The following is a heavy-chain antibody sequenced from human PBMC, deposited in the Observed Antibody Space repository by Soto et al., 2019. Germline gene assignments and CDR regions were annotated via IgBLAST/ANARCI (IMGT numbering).Heavy chain of an antibody. J-gene: IGHJ5*02. D-gene: IGHD2-15*01. CDR1: GFTFGDSY. CDR3: VRGGGGGLFDP. CDR2: ISPGSRYP. V-gene: IGHV3-11*06. Sequence: GGSLGHSCAGSGFTFGDSYMSWIRQAPGKGLEWLSYISPGSRYPAYADSVKGRFTISRDNAKRSLYLQMMSLTAEDTAIYYCVRGGGGGLFDPWGQGTMVTVSS.